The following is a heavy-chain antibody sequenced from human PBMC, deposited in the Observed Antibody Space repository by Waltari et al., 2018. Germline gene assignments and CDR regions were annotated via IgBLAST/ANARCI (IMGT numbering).Heavy chain of an antibody. CDR3: ATAQDSRDAWWLGIRDY. V-gene: IGHV1-69-2*01. J-gene: IGHJ4*02. Sequence: EVQLVQSGAEVKKPGATVKISCKASGYTFTEYYMHWLQQAPGKGLEWMGRVDPEDGETIYAEKFQGRVTITADTSTDTAYMELSSLRSEDTAVYYCATAQDSRDAWWLGIRDYWGQGTLVTVSS. CDR1: GYTFTEYY. CDR2: VDPEDGET. D-gene: IGHD2-15*01.